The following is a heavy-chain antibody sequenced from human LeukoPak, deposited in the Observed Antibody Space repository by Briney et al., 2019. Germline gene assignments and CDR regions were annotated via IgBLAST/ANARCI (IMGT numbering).Heavy chain of an antibody. CDR3: AKDRGIAVAGIIGGYFDY. Sequence: GGSLRLSCAASGFTFSSYAMHWVRQAPGKGLEWVAVISYDGSNKYYADSVKGRFTISRDNSKNTLYLQMNSLRAEDTAVYYCAKDRGIAVAGIIGGYFDYWGQGTLVTVSS. J-gene: IGHJ4*02. CDR2: ISYDGSNK. V-gene: IGHV3-30*04. CDR1: GFTFSSYA. D-gene: IGHD6-19*01.